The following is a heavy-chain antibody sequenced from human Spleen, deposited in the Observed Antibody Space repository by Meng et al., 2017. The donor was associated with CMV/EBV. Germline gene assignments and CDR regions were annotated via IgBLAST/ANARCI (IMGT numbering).Heavy chain of an antibody. J-gene: IGHJ6*02. V-gene: IGHV4-31*03. CDR2: IHYSGTT. Sequence: LRLSCTVSGGSITSGGYFWSWVRQHPEKGLEWMGYIHYSGTTYFNPSLKSRLSILLDTSNNQFSLRLTSVTAADSAVYYCAREAHYYGSGSYSVLMDVWGQGTTVTVSS. CDR3: AREAHYYGSGSYSVLMDV. D-gene: IGHD3-10*01. CDR1: GGSITSGGYF.